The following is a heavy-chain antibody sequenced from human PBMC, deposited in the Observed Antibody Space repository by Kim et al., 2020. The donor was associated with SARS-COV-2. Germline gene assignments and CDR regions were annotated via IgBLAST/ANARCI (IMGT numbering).Heavy chain of an antibody. J-gene: IGHJ6*02. Sequence: ASVKVSCKASGYTFTSYAMHWVRQAPGQRLEWMGWINAGDGNTKYSQKFQGRVTITRDTSASTAYMELSSLRSEDTAVYYCARDLLGNWNYDYYGMDAWGEGGTV. CDR3: ARDLLGNWNYDYYGMDA. CDR2: INAGDGNT. D-gene: IGHD1-7*01. CDR1: GYTFTSYA. V-gene: IGHV1-3*01.